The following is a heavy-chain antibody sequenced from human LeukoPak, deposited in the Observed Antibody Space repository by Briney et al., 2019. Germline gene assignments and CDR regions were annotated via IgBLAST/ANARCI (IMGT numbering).Heavy chain of an antibody. V-gene: IGHV3-33*08. J-gene: IGHJ3*02. Sequence: PGGSLRLSCAASGFTFSSYGMHWVRQAPGKGLEWVAVIWYGGSNKYYADSVKGRFTISRDNSKNTLYLQMNSLRAEDTAVYYCARLAGYSSGWWNDAFDIWGQGTMVTVSS. CDR1: GFTFSSYG. CDR2: IWYGGSNK. CDR3: ARLAGYSSGWWNDAFDI. D-gene: IGHD6-19*01.